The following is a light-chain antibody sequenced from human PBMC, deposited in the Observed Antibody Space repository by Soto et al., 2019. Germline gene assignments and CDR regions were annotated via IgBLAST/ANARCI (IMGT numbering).Light chain of an antibody. V-gene: IGKV3D-15*01. CDR2: GAS. CDR1: QSVSSN. J-gene: IGKJ1*01. CDR3: QQYNNWPQT. Sequence: EIVMTQSPATLSVSPGERATLSCRAGQSVSSNLAWYRQKPSQAPRLLIYGASTRATGIPARFSGSGSGTEFTLTISSLQSEDFAVYYCQQYNNWPQTFGQGTKVEIK.